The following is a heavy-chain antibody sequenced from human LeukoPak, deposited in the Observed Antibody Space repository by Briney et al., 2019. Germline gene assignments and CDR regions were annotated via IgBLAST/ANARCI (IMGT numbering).Heavy chain of an antibody. V-gene: IGHV3-33*06. CDR1: GSTFSSYG. CDR3: GKDRSLGFAY. CDR2: IWYDGSNK. J-gene: IGHJ4*02. D-gene: IGHD6-13*01. Sequence: PGGSLRLSCAASGSTFSSYGMHWVRQAPGKGLEWVAVIWYDGSNKYYADSVKGRFTISRDNSKNTLYLQMNSLRAEDTAVYYCGKDRSLGFAYWGQGTLVTVSS.